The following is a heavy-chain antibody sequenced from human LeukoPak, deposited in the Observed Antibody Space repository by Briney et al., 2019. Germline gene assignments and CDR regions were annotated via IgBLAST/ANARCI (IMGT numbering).Heavy chain of an antibody. V-gene: IGHV3-53*01. CDR2: IYRDGRT. CDR1: GLNVSRNY. J-gene: IGHJ4*02. D-gene: IGHD4/OR15-4a*01. Sequence: PGGSLRLSCAVSGLNVSRNYMSWVRQAPGKGLEWVSVIYRDGRTYYADSVKGRFTISRDDSTNTLYLQMNSLRAEDTAVYYCARRAGAYSHPYDYWGQGTLVTVSS. CDR3: ARRAGAYSHPYDY.